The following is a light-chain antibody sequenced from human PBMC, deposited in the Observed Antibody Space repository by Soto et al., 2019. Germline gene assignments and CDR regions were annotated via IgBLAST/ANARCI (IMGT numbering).Light chain of an antibody. CDR2: ATS. CDR1: KRVKNNF. Sequence: IVLTQSPGTLSLSPGKVATISVRSSKRVKNNFLAWYQQRLGQAPRLLSHATSIRATGIPDRFSGSASGTDFTLIISRLEPDDFAVYFCQQYGSSLTFGGGTRVEIK. CDR3: QQYGSSLT. J-gene: IGKJ4*01. V-gene: IGKV3-20*01.